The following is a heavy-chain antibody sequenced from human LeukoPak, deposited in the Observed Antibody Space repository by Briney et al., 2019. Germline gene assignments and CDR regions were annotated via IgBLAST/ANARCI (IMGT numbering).Heavy chain of an antibody. D-gene: IGHD3-10*01. CDR2: ISSSSSCT. CDR1: GVTFSSFA. Sequence: GGSLRLSCSASGVTFSSFAMFWVRQAPGKGLEWVSYISSSSSCTNYADSVKGRFTISRDNAKNSLYLQMNSLRAEDTAVYYCARTLWFGEFDFDYWGQGTLVTVSS. V-gene: IGHV3-21*05. J-gene: IGHJ4*02. CDR3: ARTLWFGEFDFDY.